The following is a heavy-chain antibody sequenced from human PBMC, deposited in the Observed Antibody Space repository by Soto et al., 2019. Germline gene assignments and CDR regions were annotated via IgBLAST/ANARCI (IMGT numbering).Heavy chain of an antibody. CDR3: TISNDGGYVDY. Sequence: QPGGSLRLSCAASGFTFSSYAMSWVRQAPGKGLEWVSAISGSGGSTYYADSVKGRFTISRDNSKNTLYLQKNSLRAEDTAVYYCTISNDGGYVDYWDQGTLVTGSS. J-gene: IGHJ4*02. D-gene: IGHD1-1*01. V-gene: IGHV3-23*01. CDR1: GFTFSSYA. CDR2: ISGSGGST.